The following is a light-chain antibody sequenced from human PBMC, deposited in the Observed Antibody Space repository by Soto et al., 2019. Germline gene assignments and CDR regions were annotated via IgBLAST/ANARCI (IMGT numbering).Light chain of an antibody. J-gene: IGKJ1*01. CDR2: GAS. CDR1: QSVSSSY. Sequence: ETGLTQSPCTLSLSQGERATLSCRASQSVSSSYLAWYQQKPGQAPRLLIYGASSRATGIQDRFSGSVSVTDFTLTISRLEPEDFAVYYCQQYGSSPWTVGQGTKVEI. CDR3: QQYGSSPWT. V-gene: IGKV3-20*01.